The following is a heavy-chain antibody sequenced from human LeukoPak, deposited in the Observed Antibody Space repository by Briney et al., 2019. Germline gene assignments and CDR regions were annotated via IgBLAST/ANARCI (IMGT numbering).Heavy chain of an antibody. CDR3: ARHPTALVSYGFDP. V-gene: IGHV4-59*08. CDR1: GGSISNYD. Sequence: IPSETLSLTCTVSGGSISNYDWSWIRQPPGKGLEWIGYIYSIGSTNYNPSLKSRVTISVDTSKNQFSLKLSSVTAADTAIYYCARHPTALVSYGFDPWGQGTLVTVSS. D-gene: IGHD5-18*01. CDR2: IYSIGST. J-gene: IGHJ5*02.